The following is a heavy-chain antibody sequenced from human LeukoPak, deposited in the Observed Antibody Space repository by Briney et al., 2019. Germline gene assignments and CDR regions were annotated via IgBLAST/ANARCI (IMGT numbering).Heavy chain of an antibody. CDR1: GDSISTSNSY. CDR2: IYYSGNT. V-gene: IGHV4-39*07. CDR3: ARDLYVYMDV. Sequence: SETLSLTCTVSGDSISTSNSYWGWIRQPPGKGLEWIGSIYYSGNTYYNPSLKSRVTISEDTSKNQFSLKLSSVTAADTAVYYCARDLYVYMDVWGKGTTVTVSS. D-gene: IGHD3-16*01. J-gene: IGHJ6*03.